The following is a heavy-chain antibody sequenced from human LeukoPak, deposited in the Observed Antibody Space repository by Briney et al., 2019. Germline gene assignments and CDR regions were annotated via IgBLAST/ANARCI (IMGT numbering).Heavy chain of an antibody. Sequence: ASVKVPCEASGYTLTYNNISWVRQAPGQGLEWMGWINTKNGDTNYAQKLQGRVTMTTDTSTSTAYMELRSLRSDDTAVYYCARDDSVAWGQGTLVTVSS. J-gene: IGHJ5*02. V-gene: IGHV1-18*01. D-gene: IGHD3-16*01. CDR2: INTKNGDT. CDR3: ARDDSVA. CDR1: GYTLTYNN.